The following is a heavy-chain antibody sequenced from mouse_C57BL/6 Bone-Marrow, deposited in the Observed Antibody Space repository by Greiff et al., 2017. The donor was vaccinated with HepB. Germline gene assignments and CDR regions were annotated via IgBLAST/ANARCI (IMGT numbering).Heavy chain of an antibody. J-gene: IGHJ2*01. CDR1: GYTFTSYG. Sequence: VQLQQSGAELARPGASVKLSCKASGYTFTSYGISWVKQRTGQGLEWIGEIYPRSGNTYYNEKFKGKATLTADKSSSTAYMELRSLTSEDSAVYFCARSGVITTVVAEGDYWGQGTTLTVSS. V-gene: IGHV1-81*01. D-gene: IGHD1-1*01. CDR2: IYPRSGNT. CDR3: ARSGVITTVVAEGDY.